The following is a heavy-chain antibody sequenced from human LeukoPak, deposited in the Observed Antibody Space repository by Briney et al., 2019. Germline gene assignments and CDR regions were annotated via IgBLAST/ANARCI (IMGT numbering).Heavy chain of an antibody. CDR3: TTDRHRLLDIAAAGFDP. CDR2: IKSKTDGGTT. V-gene: IGHV3-15*01. Sequence: GRSLRLSCAASGFTFSNAWMSWVRQASGKGLEWVGRIKSKTDGGTTDYAAPVKGRFTISRDDSKNTLYLQMNSLKTEDTAVYYCTTDRHRLLDIAAAGFDPWGQGTLVTVSS. D-gene: IGHD6-13*01. CDR1: GFTFSNAW. J-gene: IGHJ5*02.